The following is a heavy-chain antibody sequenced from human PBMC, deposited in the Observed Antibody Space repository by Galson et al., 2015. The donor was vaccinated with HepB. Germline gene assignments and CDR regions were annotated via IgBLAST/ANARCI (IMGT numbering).Heavy chain of an antibody. CDR1: GFTFSSYA. J-gene: IGHJ4*02. CDR3: AKDDYGDYGIWSSFDY. D-gene: IGHD4-17*01. Sequence: SLRLSCAASGFTFSSYAMHWVRQAPGKGLEYVSAISSNGGSTYYADSVKGRFTISRDNSKNTLYLQMNSLRAEDTAVYYCAKDDYGDYGIWSSFDYWGQGTLVTVSS. V-gene: IGHV3-64*04. CDR2: ISSNGGST.